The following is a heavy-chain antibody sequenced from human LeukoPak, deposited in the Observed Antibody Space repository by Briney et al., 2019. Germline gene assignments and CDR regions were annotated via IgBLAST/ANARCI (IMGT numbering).Heavy chain of an antibody. CDR3: AWAVGATDWYFDL. CDR2: IWYDGSNK. Sequence: PGGSLRLSCAASGFTFSSYGMHWVRQAPGKGLEWVAVIWYDGSNKYYADSVKGRFTISRDNAKNTLYLQMNSLRAEDTAVYYCAWAVGATDWYFDLWGRGTLVTVSS. D-gene: IGHD1-26*01. V-gene: IGHV3-33*03. CDR1: GFTFSSYG. J-gene: IGHJ2*01.